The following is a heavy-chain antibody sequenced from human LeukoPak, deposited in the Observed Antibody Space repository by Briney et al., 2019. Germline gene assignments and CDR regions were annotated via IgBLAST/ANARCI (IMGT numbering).Heavy chain of an antibody. CDR1: GYTFTGYY. Sequence: ASVKVSCKASGYTFTGYYTHWVRQAPGQGLEWMGRINPNSGGTNYAQKFQGRVTMTRDTSISTAYMELSRLRSDDTAVYYCARERLRLVPMDGWGKGTTVTVSS. V-gene: IGHV1-2*06. CDR2: INPNSGGT. D-gene: IGHD6-25*01. J-gene: IGHJ6*04. CDR3: ARERLRLVPMDG.